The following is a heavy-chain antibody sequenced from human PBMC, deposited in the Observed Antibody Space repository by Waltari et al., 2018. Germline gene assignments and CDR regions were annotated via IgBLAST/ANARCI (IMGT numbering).Heavy chain of an antibody. CDR1: GGSISSYY. Sequence: QVQLQESGPGLVKPSETLSLTCTVSGGSISSYYWSWIRQPAGKGLEWIGRIYTSGSTNDNPSLKSRVTMSVDTSKNQFSLKLSSVTAADTAVYYCASGLMVYAPLYYFDYWGQGTLVTVSS. CDR3: ASGLMVYAPLYYFDY. V-gene: IGHV4-4*07. D-gene: IGHD2-8*01. CDR2: IYTSGST. J-gene: IGHJ4*02.